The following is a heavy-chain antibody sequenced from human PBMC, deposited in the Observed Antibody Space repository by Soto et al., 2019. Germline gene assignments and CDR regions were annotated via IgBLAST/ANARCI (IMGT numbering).Heavy chain of an antibody. D-gene: IGHD6-13*01. V-gene: IGHV1-69*01. CDR1: EGTFNSYA. Sequence: QAQVVQSGAEVRKPGSSVTLSCKASEGTFNSYAIAWVRQAPGQGLEWMGGIIPYYNTLNYAQKFQDRVTIIADDSTHTVYMELSSLRSDDTAVYFCASGASRWSPYFVDSWAQGTLVTVYS. CDR2: IIPYYNTL. CDR3: ASGASRWSPYFVDS. J-gene: IGHJ4*02.